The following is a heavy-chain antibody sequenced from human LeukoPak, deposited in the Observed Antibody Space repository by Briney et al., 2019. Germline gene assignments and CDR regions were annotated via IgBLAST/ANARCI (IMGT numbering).Heavy chain of an antibody. CDR2: IYYSGST. CDR1: GDSINSGGYY. D-gene: IGHD2-2*01. CDR3: ARVKTAPKYHFDY. Sequence: SETLSLTCTVSGDSINSGGYYWSWIRQHPGKGLEWIGHIYYSGSTYYNPSLKSRITISVDTSKSHFSLKLSSVTAADTAVYYCARVKTAPKYHFDYWGQGTLVTVSS. J-gene: IGHJ4*02. V-gene: IGHV4-31*03.